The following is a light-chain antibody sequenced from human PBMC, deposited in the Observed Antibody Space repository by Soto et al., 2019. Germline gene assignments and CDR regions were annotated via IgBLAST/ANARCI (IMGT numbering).Light chain of an antibody. J-gene: IGKJ5*01. V-gene: IGKV3-20*01. Sequence: EIELTQSPGTLSLSPGDRATLSCRASQSVSSAYLAWYQHTPGQAPRLLIYGASTRATGIPDRFSGSGSGTDFSLTISRLGPEDFAVYYCQQYGSSPFTFGQGTRLEIK. CDR2: GAS. CDR3: QQYGSSPFT. CDR1: QSVSSAY.